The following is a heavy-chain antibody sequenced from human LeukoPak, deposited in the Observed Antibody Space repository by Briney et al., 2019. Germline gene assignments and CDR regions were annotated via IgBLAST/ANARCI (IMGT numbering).Heavy chain of an antibody. J-gene: IGHJ4*02. CDR1: GYRFTSYW. Sequence: GESLKISCKGSGYRFTSYWIGWVRQMPGKGLEWGGIIYPGDSDTRYSPSFQGQVTISADKSISTAYLQWSSLKASDTAMYYCARVHYYETSDWGNYFDYWGQGTLVTVSS. V-gene: IGHV5-51*01. D-gene: IGHD3-22*01. CDR2: IYPGDSDT. CDR3: ARVHYYETSDWGNYFDY.